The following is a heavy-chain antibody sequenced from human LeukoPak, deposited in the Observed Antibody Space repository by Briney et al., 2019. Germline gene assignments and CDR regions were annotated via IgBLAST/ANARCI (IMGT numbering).Heavy chain of an antibody. J-gene: IGHJ4*02. CDR1: GFTFTSYS. D-gene: IGHD4-17*01. CDR2: ITDSGRKT. Sequence: GGSLRLSCAASGFTFTSYSMNWVRQASGRGLEWVSGITDSGRKTYYADSVKGRFSISRDNSRNTVYLQMSDLRAEDTAVYYCAKITKATTPNYWGQGTLVTVSS. CDR3: AKITKATTPNY. V-gene: IGHV3-23*01.